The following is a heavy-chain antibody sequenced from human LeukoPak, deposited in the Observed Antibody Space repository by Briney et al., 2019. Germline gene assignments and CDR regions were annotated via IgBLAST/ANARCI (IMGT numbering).Heavy chain of an antibody. CDR1: GFTVSTNY. CDR2: IYRSGST. J-gene: IGHJ6*02. CDR3: GKYVDTSVVIKRYGLDV. Sequence: SGGSLRLSCAASGFTVSTNYVSWVRQAPGKGLEWVSVIYRSGSTYYADSVKGRFTISRDNSKNTLYLQMNSLRAEDTAVYYCGKYVDTSVVIKRYGLDVWGQGTTVTVSS. V-gene: IGHV3-53*01. D-gene: IGHD5-18*01.